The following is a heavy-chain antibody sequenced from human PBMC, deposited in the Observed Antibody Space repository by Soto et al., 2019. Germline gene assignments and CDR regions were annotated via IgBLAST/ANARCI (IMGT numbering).Heavy chain of an antibody. Sequence: DVQLVESGGGLVQPGGSLRLSCAASGFTFSSFEMNWVRQAPGKGLEWLSYISSTGRTIHYADSVKGRFTISRDNVNNSLYLQINSLRAEDTAVSYCGRPPATGVSYFHGMDVWGQGTTVTVSS. V-gene: IGHV3-48*03. D-gene: IGHD1-26*01. CDR3: GRPPATGVSYFHGMDV. CDR2: ISSTGRTI. J-gene: IGHJ6*02. CDR1: GFTFSSFE.